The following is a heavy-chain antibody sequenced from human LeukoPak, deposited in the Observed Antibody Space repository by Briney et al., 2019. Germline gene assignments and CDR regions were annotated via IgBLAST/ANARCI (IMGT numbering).Heavy chain of an antibody. J-gene: IGHJ6*04. Sequence: GGSLRLSCAASGFTFSSYGMSWVRQAPGKGLEWVSSISSSSSYIYYADSVKGRFTISRDNAKNSLYLQMNSLRAEDTAVYYCAELGITMIGGVWGKGTTVTISS. CDR3: AELGITMIGGV. V-gene: IGHV3-21*01. D-gene: IGHD3-10*02. CDR1: GFTFSSYG. CDR2: ISSSSSYI.